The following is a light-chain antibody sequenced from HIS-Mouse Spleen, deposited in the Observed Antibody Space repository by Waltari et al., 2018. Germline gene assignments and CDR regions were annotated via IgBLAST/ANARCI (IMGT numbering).Light chain of an antibody. V-gene: IGKV3-20*01. CDR1: QSVSSSY. CDR2: GAS. J-gene: IGKJ3*01. Sequence: EIVLTQSPATLPWSQGERAPLPCRASQSVSSSYLAWYQQKPGQAPRLLIYGASSRATGIPDRFSGSGSGTDFTLTISRLEPEDFAVYYCQQYGSSFTFGPGTKVDIK. CDR3: QQYGSSFT.